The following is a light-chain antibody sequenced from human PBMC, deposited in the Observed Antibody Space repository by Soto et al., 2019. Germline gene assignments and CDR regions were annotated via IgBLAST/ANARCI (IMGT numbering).Light chain of an antibody. CDR3: QQSPISLDS. Sequence: DIQMTQSPSSLSASVGDRVTITCRASQSISSCLNWYQQKPGKAPELLIYAASTLQSGVPSRFGGSGSGTQFTLTISSLQPDDVATYYCQQSPISLDSFGQGTKLEIK. J-gene: IGKJ2*01. CDR2: AAS. V-gene: IGKV1-39*01. CDR1: QSISSC.